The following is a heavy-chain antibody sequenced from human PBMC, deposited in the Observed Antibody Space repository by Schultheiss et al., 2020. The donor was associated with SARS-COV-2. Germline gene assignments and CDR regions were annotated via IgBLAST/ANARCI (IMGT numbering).Heavy chain of an antibody. Sequence: LSLTCAVYGGSISGYYWGWIRQPPGKGLEWVSAISGSGGSTYYADSVKGRFTISRDNSKNTLYLQMNSLRAEDTAVYYCARGGIAAPFDYWGQGTLVTVSS. CDR1: GGSISGYY. V-gene: IGHV3-23*01. CDR2: ISGSGGST. CDR3: ARGGIAAPFDY. D-gene: IGHD6-13*01. J-gene: IGHJ4*02.